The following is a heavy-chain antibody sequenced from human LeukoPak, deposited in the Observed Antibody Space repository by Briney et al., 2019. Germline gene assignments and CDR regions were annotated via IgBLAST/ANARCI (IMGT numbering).Heavy chain of an antibody. D-gene: IGHD5-24*01. CDR3: ARPSWGDGYNSPFDY. V-gene: IGHV5-51*01. J-gene: IGHJ4*02. Sequence: GASLQISCKGSGYSFTSYWIGWVRQMPGKGLEWMGIIYPGDSDTRYSPSFQSQVTISADKSISTAYLQWSSLKASDTAMYYCARPSWGDGYNSPFDYWGQGTLVTVSS. CDR2: IYPGDSDT. CDR1: GYSFTSYW.